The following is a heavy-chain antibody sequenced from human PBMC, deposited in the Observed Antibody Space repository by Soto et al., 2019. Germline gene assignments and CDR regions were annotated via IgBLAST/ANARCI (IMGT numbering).Heavy chain of an antibody. CDR3: ARDSYSSATH. CDR2: ISSDGSST. V-gene: IGHV3-74*01. CDR1: GLPFSDNW. D-gene: IGHD6-19*01. Sequence: EVQLVESGGGLVQPGGSLRLSCAASGLPFSDNWMHWVRQAPGKGLVWVSRISSDGSSTTNADSVKGRFAVSRDNAQNPLYLQMSGLSAEDTAMYYCARDSYSSATHWGQGTLVTVSS. J-gene: IGHJ4*02.